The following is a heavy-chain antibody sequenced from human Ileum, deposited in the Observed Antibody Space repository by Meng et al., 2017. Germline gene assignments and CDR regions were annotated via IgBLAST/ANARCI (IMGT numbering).Heavy chain of an antibody. CDR3: VRNEGYSLGD. V-gene: IGHV4-4*02. J-gene: IGHJ4*02. CDR1: GASISSRDW. CDR2: ISQESGRT. D-gene: IGHD2-21*01. Sequence: LPGCGPGLVDASGTLSLTCAVSGASISSRDWWSWVRQPPGKGLEWIGEISQESGRTNYNPSLKSRVTISLDKSKNQFSLNLNSVTAADTAVYYCVRNEGYSLGDWGQGTLVTVSS.